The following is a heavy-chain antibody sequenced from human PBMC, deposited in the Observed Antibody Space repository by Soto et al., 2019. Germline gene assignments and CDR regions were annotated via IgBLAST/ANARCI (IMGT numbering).Heavy chain of an antibody. CDR1: GGTFSSYT. CDR2: IIPILGIA. V-gene: IGHV1-69*04. CDR3: ARDASSGWSQYYYYYYMDV. Sequence: ASVKVSCKASGGTFSSYTISWVRQAPGQGLEWMGRIIPILGIANYAQKFQGRVTITADKSTSTAYMELSSLRSEDTAVYYCARDASSGWSQYYYYYYMDVWGKGTTVTVSS. J-gene: IGHJ6*03. D-gene: IGHD6-19*01.